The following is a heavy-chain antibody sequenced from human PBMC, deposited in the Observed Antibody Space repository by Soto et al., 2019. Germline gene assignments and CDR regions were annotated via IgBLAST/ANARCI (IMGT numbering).Heavy chain of an antibody. D-gene: IGHD3-10*01. Sequence: QVQLVQSGAEVKKPGASVKVSCKDSGYTFTNNPMHWVRQAHGQRLEWMGWINAGNGNTKYSQKFQGRVTITRDTSASTAYMEVSSLTSEDTAVYYCARDDSGLLGYWGQGNLVTVSS. V-gene: IGHV1-3*01. CDR3: ARDDSGLLGY. CDR1: GYTFTNNP. CDR2: INAGNGNT. J-gene: IGHJ4*02.